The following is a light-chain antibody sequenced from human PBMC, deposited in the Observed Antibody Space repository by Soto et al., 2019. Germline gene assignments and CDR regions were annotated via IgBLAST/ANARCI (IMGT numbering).Light chain of an antibody. CDR2: RNN. Sequence: QPVLTQPPSASGTPGQRVTISCSGSSSNIGSNYVYWYQQLPGTAPKLLIYRNNQRPSGVPDRFSGSKSGTSASLAISGLRSEDEADYYCAAWDDSLSALYVFGTGTKVTV. CDR3: AAWDDSLSALYV. J-gene: IGLJ1*01. CDR1: SSNIGSNY. V-gene: IGLV1-47*01.